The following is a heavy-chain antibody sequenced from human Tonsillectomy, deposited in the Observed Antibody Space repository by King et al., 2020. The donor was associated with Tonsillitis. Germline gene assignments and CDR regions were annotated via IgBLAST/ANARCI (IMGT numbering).Heavy chain of an antibody. V-gene: IGHV4-59*01. CDR2: VFYRGST. J-gene: IGHJ2*01. D-gene: IGHD3-22*01. CDR1: GGSISGSY. CDR3: ARFPHPHESGGFYDLPEGVHWHFDL. Sequence: VQLQESGPGLAKPSETLSLTCTVSGGSISGSYWNWIRQPPGKGLEWIGYVFYRGSTNYSPSLKSRVTISVDTSKNQFSLKLSSVTAADTAVYYCARFPHPHESGGFYDLPEGVHWHFDLWGRGTLVTVSS.